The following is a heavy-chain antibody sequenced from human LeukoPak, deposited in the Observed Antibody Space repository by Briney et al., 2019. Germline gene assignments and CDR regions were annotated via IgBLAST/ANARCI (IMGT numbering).Heavy chain of an antibody. V-gene: IGHV3-23*01. Sequence: GGSLRLSCAASGFTFTSYAMSWVRQAPGKGLEWVSTISNGGANTYYADSVKGRFTISRDNSKNTLYLQMNSLTAEDTALYYCVRDGIRDIPGVITIRYDYWGQGTLVTVSS. CDR1: GFTFTSYA. CDR2: ISNGGANT. D-gene: IGHD3-10*01. CDR3: VRDGIRDIPGVITIRYDY. J-gene: IGHJ4*02.